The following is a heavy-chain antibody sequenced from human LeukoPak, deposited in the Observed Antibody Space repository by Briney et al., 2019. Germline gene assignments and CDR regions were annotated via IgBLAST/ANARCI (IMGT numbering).Heavy chain of an antibody. CDR2: SHTSGSI. J-gene: IGHJ4*02. V-gene: IGHV4-4*07. CDR3: ARVRSSGEPHLDF. Sequence: SETLSLTCTVSGGSISTYFLTWIRQPAGKGLEWIGRSHTSGSIDYNPSLKGRVTMSVDASKNQFSLKLSSVTAADTAVYYCARVRSSGEPHLDFWGQGTLVTVSS. D-gene: IGHD3-10*01. CDR1: GGSISTYF.